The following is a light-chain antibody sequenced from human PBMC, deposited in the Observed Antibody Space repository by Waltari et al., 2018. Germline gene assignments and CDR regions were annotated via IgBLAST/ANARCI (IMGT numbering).Light chain of an antibody. CDR3: QQYYSTSVT. CDR2: RAS. V-gene: IGKV4-1*01. Sequence: DIVLTKSPDSLDVSMGERATIKCKYSQSVLYPSNKKNYLSCYQQKPGQPPRLLIYRASTRQSGVPDRFSGSGSGTDFTLTISSLQAEDVAIYYCQQYYSTSVTFGQGTKLEI. J-gene: IGKJ2*01. CDR1: QSVLYPSNKKNY.